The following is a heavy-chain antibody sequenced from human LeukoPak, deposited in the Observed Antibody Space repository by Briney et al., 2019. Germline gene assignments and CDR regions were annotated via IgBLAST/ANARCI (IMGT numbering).Heavy chain of an antibody. V-gene: IGHV1-3*01. J-gene: IGHJ4*02. CDR3: ARSRMTFDY. CDR2: INAGSGNT. Sequence: ASVKVSCKASGYTFTSYAMHWVRQAPGQRHEWMGWINAGSGNTKYSQKFQGRVTTTRDTSASTAYMELSSLRSEDTAVYYCARSRMTFDYWGQGTLVTVSS. CDR1: GYTFTSYA. D-gene: IGHD1-14*01.